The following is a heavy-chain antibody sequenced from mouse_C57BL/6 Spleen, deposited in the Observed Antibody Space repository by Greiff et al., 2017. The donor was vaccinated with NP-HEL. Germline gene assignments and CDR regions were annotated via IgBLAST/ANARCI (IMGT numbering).Heavy chain of an antibody. CDR1: GYTFTSYG. V-gene: IGHV1-81*01. CDR3: ARGNYYGSSWYFDV. D-gene: IGHD1-1*01. Sequence: VQRVESGAELARPGASVKLSCKASGYTFTSYGISWVKQRTGQGLEWIGEIYPRSGNTYYNEKFKGKATLTADKSSSTAYMELRSLTSEDSAVYFCARGNYYGSSWYFDVWGTGTTVTVSS. CDR2: IYPRSGNT. J-gene: IGHJ1*03.